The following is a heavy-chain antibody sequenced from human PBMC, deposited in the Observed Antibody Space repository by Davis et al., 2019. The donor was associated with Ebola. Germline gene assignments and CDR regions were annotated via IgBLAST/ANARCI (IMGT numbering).Heavy chain of an antibody. CDR2: IKGDGSVR. CDR3: ARAVDLADY. CDR1: GFTFSDHW. J-gene: IGHJ4*02. D-gene: IGHD5-12*01. Sequence: GESLKISCAASGFTFSDHWMSWVRQAPGKGLEWVANIKGDGSVRFYLGSVKGRFTISRDNAKNSVYLQMNSLRAEDTAVYYCARAVDLADYWGQGTLVTVSS. V-gene: IGHV3-7*03.